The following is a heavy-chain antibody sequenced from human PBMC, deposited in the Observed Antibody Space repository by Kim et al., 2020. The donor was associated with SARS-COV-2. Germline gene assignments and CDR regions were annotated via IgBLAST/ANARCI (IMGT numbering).Heavy chain of an antibody. V-gene: IGHV3-48*03. Sequence: GGSLRLSCAASGFTFSSYEMNWVRQAPGKGLEWISYFSKSGSIIKDADSVKGRFTISRDNAKNSVYLQMNSLRVEDTAVYFCARGVIIPYLYYVMDVWGQETAVTVSS. CDR1: GFTFSSYE. J-gene: IGHJ6*02. CDR2: FSKSGSII. D-gene: IGHD3-10*01. CDR3: ARGVIIPYLYYVMDV.